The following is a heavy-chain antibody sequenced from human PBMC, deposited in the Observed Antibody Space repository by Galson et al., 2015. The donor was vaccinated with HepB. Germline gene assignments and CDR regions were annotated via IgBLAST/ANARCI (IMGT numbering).Heavy chain of an antibody. CDR2: INPSGGDT. CDR1: GYTFTSYY. CDR3: ARGGRLTGGFDY. D-gene: IGHD7-27*01. J-gene: IGHJ4*02. Sequence: SVKVSCKASGYTFTSYYIHWVRQAPGQGLEWMGIINPSGGDTGYAQKLQGRVTMTRDTSTSTVYMDLSSLISEDTAVYYCARGGRLTGGFDYWGQGTLVSVSS. V-gene: IGHV1-46*01.